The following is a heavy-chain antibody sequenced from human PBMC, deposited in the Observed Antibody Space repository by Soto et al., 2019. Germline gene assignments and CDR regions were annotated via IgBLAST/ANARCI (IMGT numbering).Heavy chain of an antibody. J-gene: IGHJ6*02. D-gene: IGHD3-22*01. CDR1: GGSISSGGYY. CDR3: ARDRNHYDSNEGFYYGMDV. V-gene: IGHV4-31*03. Sequence: QVQLQESGPGLVKPSQTLSLTRTVSGGSISSGGYYWSWIRQHPGKGLEWIGYIYYSGTTYYNPSLKSRVTISVDTSKNQFSLKLSSVTAADTAIYYCARDRNHYDSNEGFYYGMDVWGQGTTVTVSS. CDR2: IYYSGTT.